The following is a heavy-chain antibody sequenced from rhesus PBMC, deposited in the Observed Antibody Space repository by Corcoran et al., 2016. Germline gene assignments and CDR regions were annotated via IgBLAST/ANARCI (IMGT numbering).Heavy chain of an antibody. CDR2: ISSSSGSH. Sequence: QVQLQESGPGLVKPSETLSLTCAVSGGSVSSSNWWSWIRQPPGKGLEWIGYISSSSGSHYYNPSLKSRVTISTDTSKNQFSLKLSSVTAADTAVYYCARFSDWGDYYPLFDYWGQGVLVTVSS. V-gene: IGHV4-65*01. CDR3: ARFSDWGDYYPLFDY. D-gene: IGHD3-34*01. CDR1: GGSVSSSNW. J-gene: IGHJ4*01.